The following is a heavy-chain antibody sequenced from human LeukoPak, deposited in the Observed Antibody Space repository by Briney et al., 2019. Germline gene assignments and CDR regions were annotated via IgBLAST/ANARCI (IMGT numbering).Heavy chain of an antibody. CDR3: ARGIVVVPAAMGNWFDP. D-gene: IGHD2-2*01. Sequence: GGSLRLSCAASGFTFSSYAMSWVRQAPGKGLEWVSAISGSGGSTYYADSVKGRFTISRDNSKNTLYLQMNSLRAEDTAVYYCARGIVVVPAAMGNWFDPWGQGTLVTVSS. CDR2: ISGSGGST. CDR1: GFTFSSYA. V-gene: IGHV3-23*01. J-gene: IGHJ5*02.